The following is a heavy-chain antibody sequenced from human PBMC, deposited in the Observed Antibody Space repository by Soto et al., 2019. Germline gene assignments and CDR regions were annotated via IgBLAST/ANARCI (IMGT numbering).Heavy chain of an antibody. V-gene: IGHV1-18*01. CDR1: GYTFTSYG. D-gene: IGHD2-15*01. Sequence: QVQLVQSGAEVKNSGASVKVSCKASGYTFTSYGFSWVRQAPGQGLEWMGWISASNGNTNYAQKLKGRVTMTTDTPTVKAYMERRSLISDGSATYYCARDSVRDCRDGVGEQGYYYFAMDVWGQGSTVTVS. CDR2: ISASNGNT. J-gene: IGHJ6*02. CDR3: ARDSVRDCRDGVGEQGYYYFAMDV.